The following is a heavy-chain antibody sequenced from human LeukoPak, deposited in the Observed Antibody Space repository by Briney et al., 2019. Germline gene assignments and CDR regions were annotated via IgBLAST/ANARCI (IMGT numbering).Heavy chain of an antibody. J-gene: IGHJ4*02. CDR1: GFTFSNAF. Sequence: GGSLRLSCAASGFTFSNAFMNWVRQAPGSGLEWVGRIKTKTEGGTTHYAAPVKGRFIISRDDSKNTLYLQMTSLKTEDTAVYFCSRGDWNDGGIDYWGQGTLVTVSS. D-gene: IGHD1-1*01. CDR3: SRGDWNDGGIDY. CDR2: IKTKTEGGTT. V-gene: IGHV3-15*01.